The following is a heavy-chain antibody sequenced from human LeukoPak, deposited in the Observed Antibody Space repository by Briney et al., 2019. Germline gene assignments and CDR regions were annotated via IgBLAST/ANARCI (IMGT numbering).Heavy chain of an antibody. Sequence: GGSLRLSCAASGFTFSSYWMHWVRQAPGKGLVWVSRINSDGSSTSYADSVKGRFTISRDNAKNTLYLQMNSLRAEDTAVYYCALQWLTPPAPDYWGQGTLVTVSS. J-gene: IGHJ4*02. CDR3: ALQWLTPPAPDY. V-gene: IGHV3-74*01. D-gene: IGHD6-19*01. CDR1: GFTFSSYW. CDR2: INSDGSST.